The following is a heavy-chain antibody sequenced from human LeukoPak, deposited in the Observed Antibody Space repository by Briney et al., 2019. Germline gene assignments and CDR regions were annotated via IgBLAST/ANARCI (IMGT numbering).Heavy chain of an antibody. CDR1: GFTLGIYD. V-gene: IGHV3-30*04. Sequence: PGGSLRLSCAGSGFTLGIYDMHWVRQAPGKGLEWVAVISYDGSNKYYADSVKGRFTISRDNSKNTLYLQMNSLRVEDTAAYYCARDRDYEGDYFDYWGQGTLVTVSS. CDR2: ISYDGSNK. D-gene: IGHD3-22*01. J-gene: IGHJ4*02. CDR3: ARDRDYEGDYFDY.